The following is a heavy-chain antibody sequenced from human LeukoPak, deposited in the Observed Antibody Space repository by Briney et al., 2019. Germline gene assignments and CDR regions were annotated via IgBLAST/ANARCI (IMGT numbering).Heavy chain of an antibody. CDR3: ARLRPLYSSSPSTSISGAVAPWSLSPQVYVWAGTGTVSLCDAFDI. J-gene: IGHJ3*02. CDR2: ITSSSSTI. V-gene: IGHV3-48*01. D-gene: IGHD6-13*01. CDR1: GFTFSTYS. Sequence: PGGSLRLSCAASGFTFSTYSMNWVRQAPGKGLEWVSYITSSSSTIYHAGSVKGRFTISRDNAKNSLYLQVNSLRAEDTAVYYCARLRPLYSSSPSTSISGAVAPWSLSPQVYVWAGTGTVSLCDAFDIWGQGTMVTVSS.